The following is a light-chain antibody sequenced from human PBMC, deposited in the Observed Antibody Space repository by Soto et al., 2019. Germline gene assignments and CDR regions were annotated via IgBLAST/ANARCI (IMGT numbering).Light chain of an antibody. V-gene: IGKV1-39*01. CDR2: AAS. Sequence: DIQMTQSPSTLSASVGDRVAITCRASQSISVWLAWYQQKAGKAPKLLIYAASSLQSGVPSRFSGSGSGTDFTLTISSLQPEDFATYYCQQSYSTLWTFGQGTKVDIK. CDR1: QSISVW. CDR3: QQSYSTLWT. J-gene: IGKJ1*01.